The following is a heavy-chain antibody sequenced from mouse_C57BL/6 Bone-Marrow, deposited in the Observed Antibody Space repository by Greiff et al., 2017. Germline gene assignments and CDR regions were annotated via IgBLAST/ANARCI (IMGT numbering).Heavy chain of an antibody. Sequence: QVQLQQSGAELARPGASVKLSCKASGYTFTSYGISWVKQRTGQGLEWIGEIYPRSGNTYYNEKFKGKATLTADTSSSTAYMELRSLTSEDSAVYFCARFSYGNYFYAMDYWGQGTSVTVSS. CDR2: IYPRSGNT. CDR3: ARFSYGNYFYAMDY. J-gene: IGHJ4*01. V-gene: IGHV1-81*01. D-gene: IGHD2-1*01. CDR1: GYTFTSYG.